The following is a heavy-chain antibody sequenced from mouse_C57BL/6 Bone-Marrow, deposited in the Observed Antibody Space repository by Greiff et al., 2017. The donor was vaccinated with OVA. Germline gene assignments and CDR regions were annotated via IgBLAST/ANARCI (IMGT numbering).Heavy chain of an antibody. Sequence: VQLQQPGTELVKPGASVKLSCKASDYTFTSYWMHWVKQRPGQGLEWIGNINPSNGGTNYNEKFKSKATLTVDKSSSTAYMQLSSLTSEDSAVYYCARRGTMVRDWYFDVWGTGTTVTVSS. CDR3: ARRGTMVRDWYFDV. CDR1: DYTFTSYW. D-gene: IGHD2-1*01. V-gene: IGHV1-53*01. CDR2: INPSNGGT. J-gene: IGHJ1*03.